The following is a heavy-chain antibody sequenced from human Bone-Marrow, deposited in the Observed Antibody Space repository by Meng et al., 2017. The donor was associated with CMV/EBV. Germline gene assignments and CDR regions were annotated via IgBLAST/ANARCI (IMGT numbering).Heavy chain of an antibody. Sequence: LSSGSSSWDWIRQPPGNGLEWIGSVSDGGSTCYNPSLKSRVTISIDTSKNQFSLKLTSVSVADSAVYYCSRGSIDVAAAGPLNWFDPWGQGTLVTVSS. CDR2: VSDGGST. V-gene: IGHV4-39*07. CDR3: SRGSIDVAAAGPLNWFDP. J-gene: IGHJ5*02. CDR1: LSSGSSS. D-gene: IGHD6-13*01.